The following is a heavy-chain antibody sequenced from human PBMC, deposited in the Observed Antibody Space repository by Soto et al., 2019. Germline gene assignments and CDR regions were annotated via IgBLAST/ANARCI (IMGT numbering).Heavy chain of an antibody. CDR1: GFTFSNYS. Sequence: GGSLRLSCSTSGFTFSNYSMNWVRQAPGKGLEWVSYISSTGNTIYYAYSVKGRFTISRDNAKNSLYLQMNSLRSDDTAVYYCARGGTPIDYWAREPWSPSPQ. CDR2: ISSTGNTI. J-gene: IGHJ4*02. D-gene: IGHD3-16*01. V-gene: IGHV3-48*01. CDR3: ARGGTPIDY.